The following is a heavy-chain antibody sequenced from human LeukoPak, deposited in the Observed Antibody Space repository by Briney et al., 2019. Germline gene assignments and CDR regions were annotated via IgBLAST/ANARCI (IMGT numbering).Heavy chain of an antibody. V-gene: IGHV1-46*01. Sequence: ASVKVSCKASGYTFTSYYMHWVRQAPGQGLEWMGIINPSGGSTSYAQKFQGRVTMTRDTSTSTVYMELSSLRSEDTAVYYCARDYSKGAAAVTRYYYYYGMDVWGKGTTVTVSS. CDR1: GYTFTSYY. CDR2: INPSGGST. D-gene: IGHD6-13*01. CDR3: ARDYSKGAAAVTRYYYYYGMDV. J-gene: IGHJ6*04.